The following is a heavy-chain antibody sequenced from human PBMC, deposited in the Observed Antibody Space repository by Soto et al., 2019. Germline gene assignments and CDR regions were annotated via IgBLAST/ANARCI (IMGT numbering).Heavy chain of an antibody. CDR1: GGSISSSNW. D-gene: IGHD2-15*01. CDR2: IYHDGST. V-gene: IGHV4-4*02. J-gene: IGHJ4*02. CDR3: ARVGGPRVALDY. Sequence: QVQLQESGPGLVKPSGTLSLTCAVSGGSISSSNWWTWVRQPPGEGLHWIGEIYHDGSTNSNSSLKRRVTISVDKSQNQFSRNLTPVTAADTAVDYCARVGGPRVALDYWGQGTLVTVPS.